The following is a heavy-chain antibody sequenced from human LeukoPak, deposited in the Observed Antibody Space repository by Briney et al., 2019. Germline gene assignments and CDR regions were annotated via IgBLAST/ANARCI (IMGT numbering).Heavy chain of an antibody. CDR1: GYNFNTYY. CDR2: IIPIFGTA. Sequence: GASVKVSCKASGYNFNTYYMHWVRQAPGQGLEWMGGIIPIFGTANYAQKFQGRVTITADKSTSTAYMELSSLRSEDTAVYYCARDDSGHAFDIWGQGTMVTVSS. J-gene: IGHJ3*02. V-gene: IGHV1-69*06. D-gene: IGHD1-26*01. CDR3: ARDDSGHAFDI.